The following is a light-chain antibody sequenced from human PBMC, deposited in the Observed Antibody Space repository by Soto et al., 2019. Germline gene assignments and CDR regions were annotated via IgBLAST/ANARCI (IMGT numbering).Light chain of an antibody. Sequence: QSALTQPASVSGYPGQSITISCTGTSRDVGGYKYVSWYQQHTGKPPKLMIYEVSNRPSGVYNRFSGSNSGNTASLTIYGLQAEDEADYYCSSYTSSTTLVFGGGTKLTVL. J-gene: IGLJ2*01. CDR1: SRDVGGYKY. CDR2: EVS. V-gene: IGLV2-14*01. CDR3: SSYTSSTTLV.